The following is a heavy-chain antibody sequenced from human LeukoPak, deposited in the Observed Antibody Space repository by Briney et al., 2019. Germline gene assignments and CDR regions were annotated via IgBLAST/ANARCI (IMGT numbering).Heavy chain of an antibody. CDR2: IYYSGST. V-gene: IGHV4-59*01. CDR3: ARSVGGAAAGTGYNWFDP. CDR1: GGSISSYY. J-gene: IGHJ5*02. D-gene: IGHD6-13*01. Sequence: PSETLSLTCTVSGGSISSYYWSWIRQPPGKGLEWIGYIYYSGSTNYNPSLKSRVTISVDTSKNQFSLKLSSVTAADTAVYYCARSVGGAAAGTGYNWFDPWGQGTLVTVSS.